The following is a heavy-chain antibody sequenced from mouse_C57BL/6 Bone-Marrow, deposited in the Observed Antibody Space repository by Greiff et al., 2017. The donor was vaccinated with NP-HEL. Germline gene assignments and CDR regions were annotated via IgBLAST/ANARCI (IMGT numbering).Heavy chain of an antibody. D-gene: IGHD2-10*02. CDR2: ISSGGSYT. Sequence: EVKVVESGGDLVKPGGSLKLSCAASGFTFSSYGMSWVRQTPDKRLEWVATISSGGSYTYYPDSVKGRFTISRDNAKNTLYLQMSSLKSEDTAMYYCARSPYGNYWYFDVWGTGTTVTVSS. J-gene: IGHJ1*03. CDR1: GFTFSSYG. CDR3: ARSPYGNYWYFDV. V-gene: IGHV5-6*01.